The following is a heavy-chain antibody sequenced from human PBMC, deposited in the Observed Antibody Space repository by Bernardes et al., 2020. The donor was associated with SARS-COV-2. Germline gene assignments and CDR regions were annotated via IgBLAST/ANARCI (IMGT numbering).Heavy chain of an antibody. CDR2: ISGSGNTT. D-gene: IGHD3-3*01. CDR3: AKDDDRPLFGAPGFDS. V-gene: IGHV3-23*01. J-gene: IGHJ4*02. CDR1: GFTFTKYD. Sequence: GGSLRLSCAASGFTFTKYDMSWVRQAPGKGLEWFSGISGSGNTTYYADSVKGRFTISRDNSKNTLFLQMDSLRAEDTAVYYCAKDDDRPLFGAPGFDSWGQGTLVTVSS.